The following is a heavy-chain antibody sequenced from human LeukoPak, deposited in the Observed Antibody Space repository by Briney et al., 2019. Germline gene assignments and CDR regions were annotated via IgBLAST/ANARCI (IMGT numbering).Heavy chain of an antibody. V-gene: IGHV3-23*01. CDR3: AKGDSSYYYYMDV. D-gene: IGHD3-22*01. Sequence: PGGSLRLSCAASGFTLSSYAMSWVRQAPGKGLDWVSAISGRGDSTYYADSVKGRFTISRDNSKNTLYLQMNSLRVEDTAVYYCAKGDSSYYYYMDVWGKGTTVTVSS. J-gene: IGHJ6*03. CDR2: ISGRGDST. CDR1: GFTLSSYA.